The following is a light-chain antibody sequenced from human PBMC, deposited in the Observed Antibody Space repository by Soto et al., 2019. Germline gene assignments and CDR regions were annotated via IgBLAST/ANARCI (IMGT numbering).Light chain of an antibody. CDR2: DAS. CDR3: QHYNNWPLA. V-gene: IGKV3-15*01. Sequence: EIVMTQSPATLSVSPGERATLSCRASQSISSYLAWYQQKPGQAPMLLIYDASTRATGIPARFSGSGSGTEFTLTISSLQSEDFAVYYCQHYNNWPLAFGGGTKVEIK. J-gene: IGKJ4*01. CDR1: QSISSY.